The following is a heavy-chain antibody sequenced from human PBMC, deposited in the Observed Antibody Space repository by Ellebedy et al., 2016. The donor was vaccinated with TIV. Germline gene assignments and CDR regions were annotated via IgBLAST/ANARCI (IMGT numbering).Heavy chain of an antibody. CDR2: IFGSDAST. J-gene: IGHJ4*02. V-gene: IGHV3-23*01. Sequence: GESLKISCSASGFTFNTYDMSWVRQVPGKGLEWVSVIFGSDASTFYADYVKGRFTIPRDNSKNTLYLRMNSLRAEDTAIYYCVKGAWLDYWGQGALVTVSS. CDR1: GFTFNTYD. D-gene: IGHD3-9*01. CDR3: VKGAWLDY.